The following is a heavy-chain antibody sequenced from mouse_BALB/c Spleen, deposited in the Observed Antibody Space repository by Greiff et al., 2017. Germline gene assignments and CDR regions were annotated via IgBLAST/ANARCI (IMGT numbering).Heavy chain of an antibody. J-gene: IGHJ4*01. D-gene: IGHD1-1*01. CDR2: ISSGGSYT. CDR1: GFTFSSYA. CDR3: AKYYYGSSYAMDY. Sequence: EVKLMESGGGLVKPGGSLKLSCAASGFTFSSYAMSWVRQSPEKRLEWVAEISSGGSYTYYPDTVTGRFTISRDNAKNTLYLEMSSLRSEDTAMYYCAKYYYGSSYAMDYWGQGTSVTVSS. V-gene: IGHV5-9-4*01.